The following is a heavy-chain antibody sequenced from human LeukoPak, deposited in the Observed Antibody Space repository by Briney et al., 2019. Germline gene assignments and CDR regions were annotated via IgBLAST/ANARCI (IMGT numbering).Heavy chain of an antibody. CDR1: GGSISSYY. J-gene: IGHJ4*02. V-gene: IGHV4-59*12. D-gene: IGHD6-6*01. CDR3: ARDIDPKRDSSSPHDY. Sequence: SETLSLTCTVSGGSISSYYWSWIRQPPGKGLEWIGFIHYSGSTHYNPSLKSRVTISVDTSKNQFSLKLSSVTAADTAVYYCARDIDPKRDSSSPHDYWGQGTLVTVSS. CDR2: IHYSGST.